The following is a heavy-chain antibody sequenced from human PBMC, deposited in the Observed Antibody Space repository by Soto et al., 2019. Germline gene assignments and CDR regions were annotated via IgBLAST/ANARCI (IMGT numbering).Heavy chain of an antibody. J-gene: IGHJ6*02. CDR2: ISAYNGNT. Sequence: ASVKVSCKASGYTFTSYGISWVRQAPGQGLEWMGWISAYNGNTNYAQKLQGRVTMTTDTSTSTAYMELRSLRSDDTAVYYCAREKFGFTMVRGVIIYYGMDVWGQGTTVTVSS. V-gene: IGHV1-18*01. D-gene: IGHD3-10*01. CDR3: AREKFGFTMVRGVIIYYGMDV. CDR1: GYTFTSYG.